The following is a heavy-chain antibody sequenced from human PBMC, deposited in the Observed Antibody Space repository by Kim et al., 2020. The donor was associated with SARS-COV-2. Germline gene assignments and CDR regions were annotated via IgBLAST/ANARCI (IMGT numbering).Heavy chain of an antibody. CDR2: ISGSGGST. CDR1: GFTFRSFA. D-gene: IGHD3-16*01. Sequence: GGSLRLSCAASGFTFRSFAMNWVRQAPGKGLEWVSAISGSGGSTNYADSVKGRFTVSRDNSKNTLYLQMNSLRAEDTAVYYCAKGILVYDYPHYRDYWGQGTLVTVSS. J-gene: IGHJ4*02. V-gene: IGHV3-23*01. CDR3: AKGILVYDYPHYRDY.